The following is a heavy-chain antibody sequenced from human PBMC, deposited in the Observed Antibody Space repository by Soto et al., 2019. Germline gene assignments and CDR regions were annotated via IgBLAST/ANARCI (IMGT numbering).Heavy chain of an antibody. CDR2: IIPIFTQT. V-gene: IGHV1-69*08. Sequence: QVQLVQSGAEVKKPGSSLKVSCKSSGYTFTIYTVTWVRQAPGQGHEWMGRIIPIFTQTNYAQKFQDRVTITADKSTSTVYMELSGLRYEDTAVYYCARGGVGAAGGRDVWGQGTTVTVSS. D-gene: IGHD1-26*01. CDR3: ARGGVGAAGGRDV. J-gene: IGHJ6*02. CDR1: GYTFTIYT.